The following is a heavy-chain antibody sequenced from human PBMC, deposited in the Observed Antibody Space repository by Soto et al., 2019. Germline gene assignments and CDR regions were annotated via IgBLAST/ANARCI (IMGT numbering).Heavy chain of an antibody. CDR1: GGSVSSGSYY. CDR3: ARDFGFGLDY. Sequence: SETLSITCTVSGGSVSSGSYYWSWIRQPPGKGLEWIGYIYYSGSTNYNPSLKSRVTISVDTSKNQFSLKLSSVTAADTAVYYCARDFGFGLDYWGQGTLVTVSS. J-gene: IGHJ4*02. D-gene: IGHD3-10*01. V-gene: IGHV4-61*01. CDR2: IYYSGST.